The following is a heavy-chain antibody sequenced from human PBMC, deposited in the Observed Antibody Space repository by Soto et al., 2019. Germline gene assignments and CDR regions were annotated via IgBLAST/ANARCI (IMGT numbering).Heavy chain of an antibody. CDR2: INHSGST. J-gene: IGHJ4*02. CDR3: ARGRTLDSSSWYVNY. V-gene: IGHV4-34*01. D-gene: IGHD6-13*01. CDR1: GGSFSGYY. Sequence: QVQLQQWGAGLLKPSETLSLTCAVYGGSFSGYYWTWIRQPPGKGLEWIGEINHSGSTNYNPSLKSRVTISVDRSKNQFSLKLSSVTAADTDGYYCARGRTLDSSSWYVNYWGQGTLVTGSS.